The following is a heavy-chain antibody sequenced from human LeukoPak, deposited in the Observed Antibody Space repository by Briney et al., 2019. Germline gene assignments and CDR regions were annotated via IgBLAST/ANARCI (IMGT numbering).Heavy chain of an antibody. CDR1: GGTFSSYA. CDR2: IIPIFGTA. CDR3: ARGRSDSSLYYDFWSGYIFAFDI. D-gene: IGHD3-3*01. Sequence: SVKVSCKASGGTFSSYAISWVRQAPGQGLEWMGGIIPIFGTANYAQKFQGRVTITADESTSTAYVELSSLRSEDTAVYHCARGRSDSSLYYDFWSGYIFAFDIWGQGTMVTVSS. J-gene: IGHJ3*02. V-gene: IGHV1-69*01.